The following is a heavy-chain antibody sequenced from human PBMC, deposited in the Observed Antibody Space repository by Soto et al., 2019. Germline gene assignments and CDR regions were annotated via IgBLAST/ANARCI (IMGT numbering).Heavy chain of an antibody. D-gene: IGHD4-17*01. CDR3: AKPLYGVPQA. V-gene: IGHV3-30*18. CDR2: ISYDGSNK. Sequence: PGGSLRLSCAASGFTFSSYGMHWVRQAPGKGLEWVAVISYDGSNKYYADSVMGRFTISRDNSKNTLYLQMNSLRAEDTAVYYCAKPLYGVPQAWGQGTLVTVSS. CDR1: GFTFSSYG. J-gene: IGHJ5*02.